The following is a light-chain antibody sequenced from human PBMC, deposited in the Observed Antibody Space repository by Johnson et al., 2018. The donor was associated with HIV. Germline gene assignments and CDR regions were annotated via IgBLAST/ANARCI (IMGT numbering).Light chain of an antibody. J-gene: IGLJ1*01. CDR2: ENN. Sequence: QAVLTQPPSVSAAPGQKVTISCSGSSSNIGNNYVSWYKQLPGTAPKLLIYENNKRPSGIPDRFSGSKSGTSATLGITGLQTGDEADYYCGTWDNSLIVYVFGTGTKVTVL. CDR1: SSNIGNNY. CDR3: GTWDNSLIVYV. V-gene: IGLV1-51*02.